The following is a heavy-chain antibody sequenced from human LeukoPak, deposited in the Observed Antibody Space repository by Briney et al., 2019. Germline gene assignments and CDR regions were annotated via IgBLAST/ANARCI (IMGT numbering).Heavy chain of an antibody. V-gene: IGHV3-48*01. Sequence: PGGSLRLSCAASGFTFSSYSMNWVRQAPGKGLEWVSYISSSSSTIYYADSVKGRFTISRDNAKNSLYLQMNSLRAEDTAVYYCASPDPEAYYDFWSGYYLNYWGQGTLVTVSS. CDR1: GFTFSSYS. J-gene: IGHJ4*02. CDR3: ASPDPEAYYDFWSGYYLNY. D-gene: IGHD3-3*01. CDR2: ISSSSSTI.